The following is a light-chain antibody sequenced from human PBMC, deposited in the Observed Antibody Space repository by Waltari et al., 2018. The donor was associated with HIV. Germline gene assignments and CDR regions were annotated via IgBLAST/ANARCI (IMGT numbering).Light chain of an antibody. CDR1: QDISDF. J-gene: IGKJ4*01. V-gene: IGKV1-9*01. Sequence: DIQLTQSPSFLSASVGDRVTVACRASQDISDFLAWYQQKPGTAPRLLIYDASILYSGVPSRFRGSGSGTEFTLTISSLQPEDFVSYYCQQLHTFPLTFGGGTKV. CDR2: DAS. CDR3: QQLHTFPLT.